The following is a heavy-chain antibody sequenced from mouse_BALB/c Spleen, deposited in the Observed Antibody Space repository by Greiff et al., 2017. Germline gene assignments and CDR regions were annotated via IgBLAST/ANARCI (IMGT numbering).Heavy chain of an antibody. CDR2: IYPYNGGT. D-gene: IGHD2-13*01. CDR3: ARFGGDYLAWFAY. Sequence: EVQLVESGPELVKPGASVKISCKASGYTFTDYNMHWVKQSHGKSLEWIGYIYPYNGGTGYNQKFKSKATLTVDNSSSTAYMELRSLTSEDSAVYYCARFGGDYLAWFAYWGQGTLVTVSA. CDR1: GYTFTDYN. J-gene: IGHJ3*01. V-gene: IGHV1S29*02.